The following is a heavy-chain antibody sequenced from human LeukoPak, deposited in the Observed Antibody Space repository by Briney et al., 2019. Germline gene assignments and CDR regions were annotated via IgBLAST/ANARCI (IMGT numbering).Heavy chain of an antibody. V-gene: IGHV4-59*01. CDR3: AARDGYNLGTFDI. J-gene: IGHJ3*02. CDR1: GGSISSYY. Sequence: SETLSLTCTVSGGSISSYYWSWIRQPPGKGLEWIGYIYYSRSTNYNPSLKSRVTISVHPSNNQFSLKLSSVTAADTAVYYCAARDGYNLGTFDIWGQGTMVTVSS. CDR2: IYYSRST. D-gene: IGHD5-24*01.